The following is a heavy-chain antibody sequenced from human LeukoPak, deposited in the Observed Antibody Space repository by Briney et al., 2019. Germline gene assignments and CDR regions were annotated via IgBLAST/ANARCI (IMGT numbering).Heavy chain of an antibody. CDR3: ARDRHGSGSLFNWFDP. CDR2: IYYSGST. D-gene: IGHD3-10*01. V-gene: IGHV4-31*03. Sequence: PSQTLSLTCTVSGGSISSGGYYWSWIRQHPGKGLEWIGYIYYSGSTYYNPSLKSRVTISVDTSKNQFSLKLSSVTAADTAVYYCARDRHGSGSLFNWFDPWGQGTLVTVSS. J-gene: IGHJ5*02. CDR1: GGSISSGGYY.